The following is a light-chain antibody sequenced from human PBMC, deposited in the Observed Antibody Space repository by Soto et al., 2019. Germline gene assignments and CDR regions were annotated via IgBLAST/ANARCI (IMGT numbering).Light chain of an antibody. CDR2: GAS. CDR3: QQYGSSPYT. J-gene: IGKJ2*01. CDR1: QSVSSSY. V-gene: IGKV3-20*01. Sequence: EIVLTQSPGTLSLSPGERATLSCRASQSVSSSYLVWYQQKPGQPPRLLIYGASSRATGIPDRFSGSGSGTDFTLTITRLEPEDFAVYYCQQYGSSPYTFGQGTKLEIK.